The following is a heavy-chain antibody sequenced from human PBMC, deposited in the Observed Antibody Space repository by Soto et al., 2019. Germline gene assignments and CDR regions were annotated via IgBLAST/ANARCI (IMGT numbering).Heavy chain of an antibody. V-gene: IGHV3-33*01. CDR2: IWSDGNRK. Sequence: QVQLVESGGGAVQPGRSLRFSCAASGFTLSDYGMHWVRQAPDKGLEWVAVIWSDGNRKYYADSVKGRFTISRDNPDNTLFLEMNSLTADDTAVYYCVRGGKTAGGFDVWGQGTMVTVSS. J-gene: IGHJ3*01. CDR1: GFTLSDYG. CDR3: VRGGKTAGGFDV. D-gene: IGHD2-15*01.